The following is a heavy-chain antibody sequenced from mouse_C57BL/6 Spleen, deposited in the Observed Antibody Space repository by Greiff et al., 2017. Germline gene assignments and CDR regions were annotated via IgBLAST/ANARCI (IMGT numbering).Heavy chain of an antibody. CDR3: ARGGNYYGSTHFDY. J-gene: IGHJ2*01. Sequence: QVQLQQPGAELVRPGSSVKLSCKASGYTFTSYWMDWVKQRPGQGLEWIGNIYPSDSETHYNQKFKDKATLTVDKSSSTAYMQLSSLTSEDSAVYYCARGGNYYGSTHFDYWGQGTTLTVSS. CDR1: GYTFTSYW. D-gene: IGHD1-1*01. V-gene: IGHV1-61*01. CDR2: IYPSDSET.